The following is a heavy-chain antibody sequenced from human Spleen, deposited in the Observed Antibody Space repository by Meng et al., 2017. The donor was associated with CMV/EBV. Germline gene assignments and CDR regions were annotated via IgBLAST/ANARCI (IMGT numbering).Heavy chain of an antibody. CDR2: ISNDGDDK. Sequence: GESLKISCAASGFSFSSSVMHWVRQAPGKGLEWVAAISNDGDDKFYADSVKGRFTISRDNAKSTLFLQLNRLRVDDTAVYYCKEDDEWGQGTLVTVSS. J-gene: IGHJ4*02. V-gene: IGHV3-30*03. CDR3: KEDDE. CDR1: GFSFSSSV.